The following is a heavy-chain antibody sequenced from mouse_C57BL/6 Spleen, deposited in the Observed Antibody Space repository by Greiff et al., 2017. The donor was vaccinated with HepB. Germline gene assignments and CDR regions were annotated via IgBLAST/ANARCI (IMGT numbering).Heavy chain of an antibody. CDR2: IYPGSGST. V-gene: IGHV1-55*01. CDR1: GYTFTSYW. D-gene: IGHD2-5*01. Sequence: VQLQQSGAELVKPGASVKMSCKASGYTFTSYWITWVKQRPGQGLEWIGDIYPGSGSTNYNEKFKSKATLTVDTSSSTAYMQLSSLTSEDSAVYYCARSGSNYEGFTLDYWGQGTTLTVSS. CDR3: ARSGSNYEGFTLDY. J-gene: IGHJ2*01.